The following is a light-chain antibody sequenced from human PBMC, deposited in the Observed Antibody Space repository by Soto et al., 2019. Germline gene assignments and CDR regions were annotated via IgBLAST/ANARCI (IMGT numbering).Light chain of an antibody. J-gene: IGLJ1*01. CDR1: SSDVGGYNY. Sequence: QSALTQPASVSGSPGQSITISCTGTSSDVGGYNYVSWYQQHSGKAPKLMIYDVSNRPSGVSNRFSGSKSGNTASLTISGLQAEDEAEYYCSSYTGSSIYVFGTGTKLTVL. CDR2: DVS. V-gene: IGLV2-14*03. CDR3: SSYTGSSIYV.